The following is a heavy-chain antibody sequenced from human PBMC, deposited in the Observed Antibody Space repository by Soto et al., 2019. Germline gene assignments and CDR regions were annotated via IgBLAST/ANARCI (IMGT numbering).Heavy chain of an antibody. CDR2: ISGSGGST. J-gene: IGHJ6*02. CDR1: GFTFSSYA. Sequence: GGSLSLSCAASGFTFSSYAMSWVRQAPGKGLEWVSAISGSGGSTYYADSVKGRFTISRDNSKNTLYLQMNSRRAEDTAVYYCAKVRSPPNYFYSSGYYQYYYGMDVWGQGTAVTVSS. CDR3: AKVRSPPNYFYSSGYYQYYYGMDV. D-gene: IGHD3-22*01. V-gene: IGHV3-23*01.